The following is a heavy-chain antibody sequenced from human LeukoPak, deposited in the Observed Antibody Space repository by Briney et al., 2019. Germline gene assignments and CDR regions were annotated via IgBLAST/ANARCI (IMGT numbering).Heavy chain of an antibody. J-gene: IGHJ4*02. D-gene: IGHD3-3*01. CDR3: AREIYTIFGVAPKGFDY. CDR1: GGSISSYY. V-gene: IGHV4-59*01. Sequence: SGTLSLTCTVSGGSISSYYWSWIRQPPGKGLEWIGYIYYSGSTNYNPSLKSRVTISVDTSKNQFSLKLSSVTAADTAVYYCAREIYTIFGVAPKGFDYWGQGTLVTVSS. CDR2: IYYSGST.